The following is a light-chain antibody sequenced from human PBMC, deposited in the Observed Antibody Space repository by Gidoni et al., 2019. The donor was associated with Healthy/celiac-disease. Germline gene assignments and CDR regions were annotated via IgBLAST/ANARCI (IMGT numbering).Light chain of an antibody. CDR3: CSYAGSFVV. J-gene: IGLJ2*01. Sequence: QSALPPPRSVSGSPGQSVTISCTGTSSDVGGYNYVSWYQQHPGKAPKHMIYDVSKRPSGVPDRFSGSKSGNTASLTISGLQAEDEADYYCCSYAGSFVVFGGGTKLTVL. CDR1: SSDVGGYNY. CDR2: DVS. V-gene: IGLV2-11*01.